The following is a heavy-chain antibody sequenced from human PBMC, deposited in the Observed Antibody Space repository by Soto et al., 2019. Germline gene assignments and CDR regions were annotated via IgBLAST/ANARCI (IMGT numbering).Heavy chain of an antibody. CDR1: GGSISSYY. CDR3: ARETNGGYSGYVVDFWFDP. CDR2: IYYSGST. D-gene: IGHD5-12*01. V-gene: IGHV4-59*01. J-gene: IGHJ5*02. Sequence: SETLSLTCTVSGGSISSYYWSWIRQPPGKGLEWIGYIYYSGSTNYNPSLKSRVTISVDTSKNQFSLKLSSVTAADTAVYYCARETNGGYSGYVVDFWFDPWGQGTRVTVSS.